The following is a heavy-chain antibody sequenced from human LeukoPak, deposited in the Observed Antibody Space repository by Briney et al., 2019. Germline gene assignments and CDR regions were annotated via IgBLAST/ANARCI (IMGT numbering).Heavy chain of an antibody. CDR1: GTTFSSSG. V-gene: IGHV3-33*01. CDR2: IWYDGSNK. D-gene: IGHD4-17*01. CDR3: ARELYGDYSNWFDP. J-gene: IGHJ5*02. Sequence: GRSLRLSCAASGTTFSSSGMPWCRQAPGKGLKWVAVIWYDGSNKYYADSVKGRFTISRDNSKNTLYLQMNSLRAEDTAVYYCARELYGDYSNWFDPWGQGTLVTVSS.